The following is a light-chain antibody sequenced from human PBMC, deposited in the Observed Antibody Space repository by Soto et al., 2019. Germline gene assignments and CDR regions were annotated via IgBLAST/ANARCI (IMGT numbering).Light chain of an antibody. CDR2: GAS. CDR1: QSVGYD. J-gene: IGKJ1*01. Sequence: EIVMTQSPATLSVSPGERATLSCRASQSVGYDLAWYQQKPGQAPRLLIHGASTRATGIPARFSGSGSGTQFTPTISSLQSEDFAVYYCQQYKNWPPWTFGQGTKVDIK. CDR3: QQYKNWPPWT. V-gene: IGKV3-15*01.